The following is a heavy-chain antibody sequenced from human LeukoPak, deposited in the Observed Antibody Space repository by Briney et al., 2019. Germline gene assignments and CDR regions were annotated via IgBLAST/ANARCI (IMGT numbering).Heavy chain of an antibody. J-gene: IGHJ4*02. CDR1: GGSISSYY. V-gene: IGHV4-59*01. Sequence: PSETLSLTCTVSGGSISSYYWSWIRQPPGKGLEWIGYIYYSGSTNYNPSLKSRVTISVDTSKNQFSLKLSSVTAADTAVYYCARGGNYGDYGPVDYWGQGTLVTVSS. CDR2: IYYSGST. CDR3: ARGGNYGDYGPVDY. D-gene: IGHD4-17*01.